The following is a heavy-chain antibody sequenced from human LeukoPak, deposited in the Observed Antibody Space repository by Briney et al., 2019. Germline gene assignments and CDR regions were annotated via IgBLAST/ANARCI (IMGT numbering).Heavy chain of an antibody. V-gene: IGHV3-20*04. J-gene: IGHJ5*02. CDR3: ARDAAVGDIVGALGWFDP. D-gene: IGHD1-26*01. CDR2: INWNGGST. CDR1: GFTFSIYG. Sequence: GGTLRLSCAASGFTFSIYGMSWVRQAPGKGLEWVSGINWNGGSTGYADSVKGRFTISRDNAKNSLYLQMNSLRAEDTALYYCARDAAVGDIVGALGWFDPWGQGTLVTVSS.